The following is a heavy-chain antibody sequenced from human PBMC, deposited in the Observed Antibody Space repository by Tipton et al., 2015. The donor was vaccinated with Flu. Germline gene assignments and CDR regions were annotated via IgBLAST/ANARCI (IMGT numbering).Heavy chain of an antibody. V-gene: IGHV1-46*01. Sequence: QSGPEVKKPGASVKVSCKASGYTFTSYYVHWVRQAPGQGLEWMGIFNPNGGSTSYAQNFQGRAGMTRDTSTSTVYMELSSLRYEDTGVYYCARDRGGREGMDVWGQGP. CDR1: GYTFTSYY. J-gene: IGHJ6*02. CDR3: ARDRGGREGMDV. CDR2: FNPNGGST. D-gene: IGHD3-10*01.